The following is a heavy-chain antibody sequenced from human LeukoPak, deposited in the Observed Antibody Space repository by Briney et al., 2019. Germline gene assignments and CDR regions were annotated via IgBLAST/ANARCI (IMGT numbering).Heavy chain of an antibody. CDR1: GFTFINSG. V-gene: IGHV3-30*02. D-gene: IGHD2-2*01. Sequence: GGPLRLSCAASGFTFINSGMHWVRQAPGKGLEWVAFIRYDGSNKYYADSVKGRFTISRDNSKNTLYLQMNSLRAEDTAVYYCAKSRRPGVVPAASDYWGQGTLVTVSS. J-gene: IGHJ4*02. CDR3: AKSRRPGVVPAASDY. CDR2: IRYDGSNK.